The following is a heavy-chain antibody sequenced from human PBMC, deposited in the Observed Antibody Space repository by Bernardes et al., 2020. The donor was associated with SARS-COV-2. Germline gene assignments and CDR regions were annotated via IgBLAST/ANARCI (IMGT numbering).Heavy chain of an antibody. D-gene: IGHD6-19*01. V-gene: IGHV4-39*01. CDR3: ARRAGTFGWFDP. CDR1: GGSISSSSYY. J-gene: IGHJ5*02. CDR2: IYYSGST. Sequence: TLSLTCTVSGGSISSSSYYWGWIRQPPGKGLEWIGSIYYSGSTYYNPSLKSRVTISVDTSKNQFSLKLSSVTAADTAVYYCARRAGTFGWFDPWGQGTLVTVSS.